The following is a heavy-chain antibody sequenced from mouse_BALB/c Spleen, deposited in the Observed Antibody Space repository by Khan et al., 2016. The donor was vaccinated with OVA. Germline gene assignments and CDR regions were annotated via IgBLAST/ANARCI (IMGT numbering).Heavy chain of an antibody. V-gene: IGHV1-4*01. Sequence: VQLQESGAELARPGASVKMSCKASGYTFTTYTMHWVKQRPGQGLEWIGYINPSNGYTNYNQKFKDQSTLTADKSSSTASMQLSSLTSDYSAVYYCAREGAYYRSDGWFAYWGQGTLVTVSA. J-gene: IGHJ3*01. CDR1: GYTFTTYT. D-gene: IGHD2-14*01. CDR2: INPSNGYT. CDR3: AREGAYYRSDGWFAY.